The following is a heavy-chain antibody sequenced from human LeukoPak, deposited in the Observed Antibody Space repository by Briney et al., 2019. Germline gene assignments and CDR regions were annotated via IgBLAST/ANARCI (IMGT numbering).Heavy chain of an antibody. CDR3: ARGGFQQLAYYYYYMDV. V-gene: IGHV1-69*13. CDR2: IIPIFRIA. CDR1: GGTLSSYT. Sequence: ASVKVSCKASGGTLSSYTISWVRQDPGQGREWMGGIIPIFRIANYTHKFQGRVTITADESTNTAYMELSSLRSEDTAVYYCARGGFQQLAYYYYYMDVWGKGTTVTISS. J-gene: IGHJ6*03. D-gene: IGHD6-13*01.